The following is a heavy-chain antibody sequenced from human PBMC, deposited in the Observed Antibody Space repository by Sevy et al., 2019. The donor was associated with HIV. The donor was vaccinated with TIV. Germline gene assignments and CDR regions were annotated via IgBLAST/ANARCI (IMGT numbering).Heavy chain of an antibody. CDR3: ARQAPGWELVWGYFDY. V-gene: IGHV4-39*01. Sequence: SETLSLTCTVSGGSISSSSYHWGWIRQPPGKGLEWIGSIYYSGSTQYSPSLGSRVTISVDTSKNLFSLKLTSVTAADTAVYYCARQAPGWELVWGYFDYWGQGTRVTVS. D-gene: IGHD1-26*01. J-gene: IGHJ4*02. CDR2: IYYSGST. CDR1: GGSISSSSYH.